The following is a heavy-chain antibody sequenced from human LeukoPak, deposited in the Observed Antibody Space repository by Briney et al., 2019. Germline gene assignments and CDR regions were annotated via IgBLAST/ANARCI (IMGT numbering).Heavy chain of an antibody. V-gene: IGHV3-7*01. CDR2: IKQDGSET. CDR3: ARGPRRYDFWSGYYRGGAFDI. CDR1: GFIFSRYW. Sequence: PGGSLRLSCAASGFIFSRYWMNWVRQAPGKGLERVANIKQDGSETYYGASVKGRFTISRDDAKNSLHLQMNSLRVEDTAVYYCARGPRRYDFWSGYYRGGAFDIWGQGTMVTVSS. D-gene: IGHD3-3*01. J-gene: IGHJ3*02.